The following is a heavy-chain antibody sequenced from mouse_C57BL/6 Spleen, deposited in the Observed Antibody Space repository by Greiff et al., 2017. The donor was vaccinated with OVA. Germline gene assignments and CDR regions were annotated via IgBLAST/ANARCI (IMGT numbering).Heavy chain of an antibody. J-gene: IGHJ4*01. CDR3: ARASGATVVATNAMDY. CDR2: INPGSGGT. CDR1: GYAFTNYL. Sequence: QVQLQQSGAELVRPGTSVKVSCKASGYAFTNYLIEWVKQRPGQGLEWIGVINPGSGGTNYNEKFKGKATLTADKSSSTAYMQLSSLTSEDSAVYFCARASGATVVATNAMDYWGQGTSVTVSS. V-gene: IGHV1-54*01. D-gene: IGHD1-1*01.